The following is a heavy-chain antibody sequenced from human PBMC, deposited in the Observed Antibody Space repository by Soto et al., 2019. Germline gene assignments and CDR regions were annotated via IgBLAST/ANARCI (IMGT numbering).Heavy chain of an antibody. V-gene: IGHV3-9*01. D-gene: IGHD5-12*01. J-gene: IGHJ4*02. CDR1: GFTFDNYA. CDR2: INWNSVTF. Sequence: EAQLVESGGGLVQPGRSLRLYCAASGFTFDNYAMHWVRQGPGKGLECVSGINWNSVTFDYADSVKGRFTISRDNAKNXXYLQMDSLRPEDTAFYYCARDHDEDFGYDLDYFDFWGRGTLVTVSS. CDR3: ARDHDEDFGYDLDYFDF.